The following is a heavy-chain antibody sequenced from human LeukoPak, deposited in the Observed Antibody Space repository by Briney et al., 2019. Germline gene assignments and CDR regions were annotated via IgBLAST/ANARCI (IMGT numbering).Heavy chain of an antibody. CDR1: GGTFSSYA. Sequence: ASVKVFCKASGGTFSSYAISWVRQAPGQGLEWMGRIIPILGIANYAQKFQGRVTITADKSTSTAYMELSSLRSEDTAVYYCARGYSGYDLSWGQGTLVTVSS. D-gene: IGHD5-12*01. V-gene: IGHV1-69*04. CDR2: IIPILGIA. CDR3: ARGYSGYDLS. J-gene: IGHJ5*02.